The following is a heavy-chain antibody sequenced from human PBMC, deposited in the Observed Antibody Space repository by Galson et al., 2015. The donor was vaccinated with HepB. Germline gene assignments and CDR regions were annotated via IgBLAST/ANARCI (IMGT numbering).Heavy chain of an antibody. CDR2: ISSSGRGYI. CDR3: ARDKPNWGADY. Sequence: SLRLSCAASGFTFSSYNMNWLRQAPGKGLEWVSYISSSGRGYIFYADSVKGRFTVSGDDAKNSLYLEMNSLRNEDTAVYYCARDKPNWGADYWGQGTLVTVSS. V-gene: IGHV3-48*02. J-gene: IGHJ4*02. CDR1: GFTFSSYN. D-gene: IGHD7-27*01.